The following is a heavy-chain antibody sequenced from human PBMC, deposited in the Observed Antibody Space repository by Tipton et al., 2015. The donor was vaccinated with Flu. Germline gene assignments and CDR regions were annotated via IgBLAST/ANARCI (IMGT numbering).Heavy chain of an antibody. CDR1: GGSISSGSCY. J-gene: IGHJ6*02. CDR2: IYTSGST. CDR3: ARGGYSYGYGKNYYYYGMDV. Sequence: TLSLTCTVSGGSISSGSCYWSWIRQPAGKGLEWIGRIYTSGSTNYNPSLKSRVTISVDTSKNQFSLKPSSVTAADTAVYYCARGGYSYGYGKNYYYYGMDVWGQGP. V-gene: IGHV4-61*02. D-gene: IGHD5-18*01.